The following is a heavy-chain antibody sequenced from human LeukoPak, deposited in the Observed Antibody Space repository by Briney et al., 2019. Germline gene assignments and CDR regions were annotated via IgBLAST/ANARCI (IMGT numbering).Heavy chain of an antibody. CDR1: GFTVSSNY. CDR2: IYSDGST. V-gene: IGHV3-53*05. J-gene: IGHJ4*02. Sequence: GSLRLSCAASGFTVSSNYMTWVRPAPGKGLEWVSVIYSDGSTFYADSVKGRFTISRDNSKNTLYLQMDSLRAEDTALYYCAKDRGLEGGYYWGQGTLVTVSS. CDR3: AKDRGLEGGYY. D-gene: IGHD3-3*01.